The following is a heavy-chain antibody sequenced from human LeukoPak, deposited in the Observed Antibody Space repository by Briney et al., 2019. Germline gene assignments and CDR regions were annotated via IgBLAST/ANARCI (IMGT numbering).Heavy chain of an antibody. CDR1: GFTFTSYG. D-gene: IGHD1-26*01. V-gene: IGHV3-30*02. J-gene: IGHJ4*02. CDR3: AKDGIEGAIYSTSFDY. Sequence: PGGSLRLSCAASGFTFTSYGMHWVRQAPGKGLEWVSFIRYDGSNKYYAESVKGRFTISRDDSKNTLYLQMNSLRLEDTALFYCAKDGIEGAIYSTSFDYWGQGILVTVSS. CDR2: IRYDGSNK.